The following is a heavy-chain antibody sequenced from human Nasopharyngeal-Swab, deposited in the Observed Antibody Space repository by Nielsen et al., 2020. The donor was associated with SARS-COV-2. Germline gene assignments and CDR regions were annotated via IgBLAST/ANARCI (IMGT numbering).Heavy chain of an antibody. D-gene: IGHD3-3*01. V-gene: IGHV1-3*01. CDR1: GYTFTSYA. CDR2: INAGNGNT. Sequence: ASVKVSCKASGYTFTSYAMHWVRQAPAQRIEGMGWINAGNGNTKYSQKFQGRVTITRNTSASTAYMALSSLRSEDTAVYYCARDRGITIFGVVISGMDVWGKGTTVTVSS. CDR3: ARDRGITIFGVVISGMDV. J-gene: IGHJ6*04.